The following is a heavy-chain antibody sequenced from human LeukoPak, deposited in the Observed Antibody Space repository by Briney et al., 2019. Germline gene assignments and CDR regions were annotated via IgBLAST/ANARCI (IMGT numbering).Heavy chain of an antibody. CDR1: GYTFTSYD. Sequence: ASVKVSCKASGYTFTSYDINWVRQATGQGLEWMGWMNPNSGNTGYAQKFQGRVTITRNTSISTAYMELSSLRSEDTAVYYCARSNWNYGRGDYWGQGTLVTVSS. CDR2: MNPNSGNT. CDR3: ARSNWNYGRGDY. D-gene: IGHD1-7*01. V-gene: IGHV1-8*03. J-gene: IGHJ4*02.